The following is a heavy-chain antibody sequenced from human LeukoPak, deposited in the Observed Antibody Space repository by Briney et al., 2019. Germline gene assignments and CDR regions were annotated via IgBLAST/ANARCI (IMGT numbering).Heavy chain of an antibody. V-gene: IGHV3-74*01. CDR1: GFTFSSYW. D-gene: IGHD3-10*01. CDR3: ARGNHYYGSGSYYLGYYYYGMDV. CDR2: INSDGSST. Sequence: GGSLRLSCAASGFTFSSYWMHWVRQAPGKGLVWVSRINSDGSSTRYADSVKGRFTISRDNAKNTLYLQMNSLRAEDTAVYYCARGNHYYGSGSYYLGYYYYGMDVWGQGTTVTVSS. J-gene: IGHJ6*02.